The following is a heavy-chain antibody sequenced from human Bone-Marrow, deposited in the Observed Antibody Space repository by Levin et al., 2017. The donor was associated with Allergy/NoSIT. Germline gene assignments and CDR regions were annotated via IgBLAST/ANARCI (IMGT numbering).Heavy chain of an antibody. D-gene: IGHD3-16*01. J-gene: IGHJ4*02. Sequence: PGASVKVSCAASAFTFSSDRMHWVRQAPGKGLVWVARISSDGSSATYADSVKGRFTISRDNARNTLYLQMNSLRPEDTAVYFCAGDTRALGDYWGQGTLVTVSS. V-gene: IGHV3-74*01. CDR2: ISSDGSSA. CDR1: AFTFSSDR. CDR3: AGDTRALGDY.